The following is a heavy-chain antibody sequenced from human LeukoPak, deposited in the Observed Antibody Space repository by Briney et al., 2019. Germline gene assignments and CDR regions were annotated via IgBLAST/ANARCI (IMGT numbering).Heavy chain of an antibody. Sequence: GGSLRLSCAASGFTFSSYSVNWVRQAPGKGLEWVSSISSSSYIYYADSVKGRFTISRDNAKNSLYLQMNSLRAEDTAVYYCASEKAVAGLEGIDYWGQGALVTVSS. CDR1: GFTFSSYS. V-gene: IGHV3-21*01. CDR3: ASEKAVAGLEGIDY. J-gene: IGHJ4*02. D-gene: IGHD6-19*01. CDR2: ISSSSYI.